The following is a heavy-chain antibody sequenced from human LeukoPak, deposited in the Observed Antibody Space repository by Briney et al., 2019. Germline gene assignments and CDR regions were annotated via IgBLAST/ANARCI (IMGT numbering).Heavy chain of an antibody. CDR2: ISSSSSYI. Sequence: GGSLRHSCAASGFTFSSYSMNWVRQAPGKGLEWVSSISSSSSYIYYADSVKGRFTISRDNAKNSLYLQMNSLRAEDTAVYYCAREAGGYSSSWYTPHFDYWGQGTLVTVSS. CDR3: AREAGGYSSSWYTPHFDY. D-gene: IGHD6-13*01. J-gene: IGHJ4*02. CDR1: GFTFSSYS. V-gene: IGHV3-21*01.